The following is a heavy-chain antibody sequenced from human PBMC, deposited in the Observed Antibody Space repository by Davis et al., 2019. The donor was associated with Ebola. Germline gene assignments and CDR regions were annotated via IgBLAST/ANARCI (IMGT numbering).Heavy chain of an antibody. V-gene: IGHV4-34*01. CDR1: GGSFSGYY. D-gene: IGHD3-22*01. Sequence: MPSETLSLTCAVYGGSFSGYYWSWIRQPPGKGLEWIGEINHSGSTNYNPSLKSRVTISVDTSKNQFSLKLSSVTAADTAVYYCARGRLDDSSGKPLFDYWGQGTLVTVSS. J-gene: IGHJ4*02. CDR3: ARGRLDDSSGKPLFDY. CDR2: INHSGST.